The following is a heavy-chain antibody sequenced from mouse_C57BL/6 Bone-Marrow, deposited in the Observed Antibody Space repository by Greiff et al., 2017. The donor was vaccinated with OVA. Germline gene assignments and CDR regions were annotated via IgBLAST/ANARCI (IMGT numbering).Heavy chain of an antibody. J-gene: IGHJ4*01. Sequence: QVQLQPSGAELVKPGASVKLSCKASGYTFTSYWMHWVKQRPGRGLEWIGRIDPNSGGTKYNEKFKSTATLTVDKLSSPAYMQLSRLTSEDSAVYYYARFDGSSYYYAMDYWGQGTSVTVSS. V-gene: IGHV1-72*01. CDR2: IDPNSGGT. CDR1: GYTFTSYW. D-gene: IGHD1-1*01. CDR3: ARFDGSSYYYAMDY.